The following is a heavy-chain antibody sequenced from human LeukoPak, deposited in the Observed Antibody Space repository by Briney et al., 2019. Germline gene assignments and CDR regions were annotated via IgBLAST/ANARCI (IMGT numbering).Heavy chain of an antibody. CDR2: ISVSGDST. V-gene: IGHV3-23*01. J-gene: IGHJ4*02. CDR3: AKDRYCSSTNCPYDY. D-gene: IGHD2-2*01. CDR1: GFTSSDYT. Sequence: GGSLRLSCAASGFTSSDYTMNWVRQAPGKGLEWVSGISVSGDSTYYADSVKGRFTMSRDNSNNMLYLQMNSLRAEDTAVYYCAKDRYCSSTNCPYDYWGQGTLVTVSS.